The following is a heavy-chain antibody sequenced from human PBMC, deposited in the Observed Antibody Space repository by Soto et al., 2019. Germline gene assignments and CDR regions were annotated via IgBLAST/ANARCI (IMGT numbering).Heavy chain of an antibody. V-gene: IGHV5-51*01. Sequence: PGESRKISCKGSGYSFTSFWIAWVRQMPGKGLEWMGIIYPGDFDTRYSPSFQGQGTISADKSINTAYLQWSSLKASDTAMYYCARRLSPLDPYHFDYWGQGTLVTVSS. CDR3: ARRLSPLDPYHFDY. J-gene: IGHJ4*02. CDR2: IYPGDFDT. CDR1: GYSFTSFW.